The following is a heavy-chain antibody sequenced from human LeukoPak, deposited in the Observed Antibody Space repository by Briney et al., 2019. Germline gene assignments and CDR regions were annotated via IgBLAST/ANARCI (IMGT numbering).Heavy chain of an antibody. D-gene: IGHD3-16*01. CDR1: GFTVSDYY. V-gene: IGHV3-53*01. CDR3: VRDEGGVYHHFGMDV. Sequence: GGSLRLSCVASGFTVSDYYMSWVRQAPGKGLECVSLIYSRGSSTYYADSVKGRFTISRDDSKNTLYLQMNSLRAEDTAVYYCVRDEGGVYHHFGMDVWGQGTTVTVSS. J-gene: IGHJ6*02. CDR2: IYSRGSST.